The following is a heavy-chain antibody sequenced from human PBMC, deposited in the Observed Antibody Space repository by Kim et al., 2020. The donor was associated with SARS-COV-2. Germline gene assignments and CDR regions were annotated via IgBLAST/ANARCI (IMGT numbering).Heavy chain of an antibody. Sequence: ASVKVSCKASGYTFTSYYMHWVRQAPGQGLEWMGIINPSGGSTSYAQKFQGRVTMTRDTSTSTVYMELSSLRSEDTAVYYCATDQYYYDSSGYNPFDYWGQGTLVTVSS. D-gene: IGHD3-22*01. CDR1: GYTFTSYY. J-gene: IGHJ4*02. V-gene: IGHV1-46*01. CDR3: ATDQYYYDSSGYNPFDY. CDR2: INPSGGST.